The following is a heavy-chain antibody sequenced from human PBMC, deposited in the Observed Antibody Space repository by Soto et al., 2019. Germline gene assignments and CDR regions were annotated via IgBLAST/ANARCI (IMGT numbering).Heavy chain of an antibody. D-gene: IGHD2-2*01. Sequence: GGSLRLSCAASGFSFNRYAMTWVRQAPGKGLQWVSVITASGDKTSYADSVKGRFTISRDNSMNTLYLEMSSLRAEDTALYYCAKVPSGNSFYYSDSWGQGTLVTVSS. V-gene: IGHV3-23*01. CDR3: AKVPSGNSFYYSDS. J-gene: IGHJ4*02. CDR2: ITASGDKT. CDR1: GFSFNRYA.